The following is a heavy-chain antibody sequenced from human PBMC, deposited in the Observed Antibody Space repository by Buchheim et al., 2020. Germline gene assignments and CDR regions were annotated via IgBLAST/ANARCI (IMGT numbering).Heavy chain of an antibody. D-gene: IGHD4-11*01. CDR1: GFTFSSYW. CDR2: IKQDGSEK. CDR3: AGNDYIYYYYYGMDV. J-gene: IGHJ6*02. Sequence: EVQLVESGGGLVQPGGSLRLSCAASGFTFSSYWMSWVRQAPGKGLEWVANIKQDGSEKYYVDSVKGRFTIYRDNAKNSLYLQMNSLRAEDTAVYYCAGNDYIYYYYYGMDVWGQGTT. V-gene: IGHV3-7*01.